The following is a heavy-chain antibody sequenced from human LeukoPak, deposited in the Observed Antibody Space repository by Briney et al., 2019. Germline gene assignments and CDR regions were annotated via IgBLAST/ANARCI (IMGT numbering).Heavy chain of an antibody. CDR1: GYTFTSYW. V-gene: IGHV5-51*01. CDR2: IYPGDSDA. D-gene: IGHD3-22*01. CDR3: ARHPFYDSSRWYFDL. J-gene: IGHJ2*01. Sequence: GESLKISCKGLGYTFTSYWLGWVRQMPGKGLEWMGIIYPGDSDARYSPSFQGQVTISADKSISTAYLQWNNLKASDTAMYYCARHPFYDSSRWYFDLWGRGTLVTVSS.